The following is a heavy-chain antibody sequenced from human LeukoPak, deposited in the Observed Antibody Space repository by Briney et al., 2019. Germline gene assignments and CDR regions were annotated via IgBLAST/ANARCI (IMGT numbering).Heavy chain of an antibody. CDR3: ARGPLGYCSGGSCYQPFDY. Sequence: GGSLRLSCAASGFAFGNYEMKWVRQAPGKGLAWISYISSSGKTVYYADSVKGRFTISRDNAKNSLYLQMNSLRAEDTAVYYCARGPLGYCSGGSCYQPFDYWGQGTLVTVSS. CDR1: GFAFGNYE. J-gene: IGHJ4*02. D-gene: IGHD2-15*01. V-gene: IGHV3-48*03. CDR2: ISSSGKTV.